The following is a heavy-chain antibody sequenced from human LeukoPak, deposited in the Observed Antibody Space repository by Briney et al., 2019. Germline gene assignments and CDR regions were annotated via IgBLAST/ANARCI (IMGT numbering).Heavy chain of an antibody. CDR3: ARGSGGSDDYYYYGMDV. D-gene: IGHD1-26*01. V-gene: IGHV3-21*01. CDR2: ISSSSSYI. Sequence: GGSLRLSCAASGFTFSSYSMKWVRQAPGKGLEWVSSISSSSSYIYYADSVKGRFTISRDNAKNSLYLQMNSLRAEDTAVYYCARGSGGSDDYYYYGMDVWGQGTTVTVSS. CDR1: GFTFSSYS. J-gene: IGHJ6*02.